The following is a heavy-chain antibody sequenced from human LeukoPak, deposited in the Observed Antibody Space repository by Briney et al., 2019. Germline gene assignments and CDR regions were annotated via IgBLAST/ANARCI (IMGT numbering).Heavy chain of an antibody. CDR3: ARHGSDWYDFDY. V-gene: IGHV4-59*08. CDR1: GGSISSYY. D-gene: IGHD2-21*02. J-gene: IGHJ4*02. Sequence: ETLSLTCTVSGGSISSYYWSWIRQPPGKGLEWIGYIYYSGSTNYNPSLQSRVTISVDTSKNQFSLKLNSVTAADTAVYYCARHGSDWYDFDYWGQGTLVTVSS. CDR2: IYYSGST.